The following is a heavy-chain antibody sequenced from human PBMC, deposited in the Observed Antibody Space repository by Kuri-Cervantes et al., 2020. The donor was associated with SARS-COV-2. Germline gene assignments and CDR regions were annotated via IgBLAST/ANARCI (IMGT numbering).Heavy chain of an antibody. CDR3: ARGTSSSWYNWFDP. Sequence: GESLKISCAASGFTFSSYGMHWVRQAPGKGLEWVAFIRYDGSNKYYADSVKGRFTISRHNSKNTLYLQMNSLRAEDTAVYYCARGTSSSWYNWFDPWGQGTLVTVSS. J-gene: IGHJ5*02. D-gene: IGHD6-13*01. CDR2: IRYDGSNK. CDR1: GFTFSSYG. V-gene: IGHV3-30*02.